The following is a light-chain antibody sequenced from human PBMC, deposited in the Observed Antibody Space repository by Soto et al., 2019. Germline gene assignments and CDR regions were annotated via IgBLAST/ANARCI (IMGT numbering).Light chain of an antibody. CDR2: GAS. J-gene: IGKJ4*01. CDR1: QSVSSNY. Sequence: EIVLTQSPGTLSLSPGERATLSCRASQSVSSNYLAWYQQKPGQAPRLLIYGASSRATGIPDRFSGSGSGTDFTLSISRLEPEDFAVYYYQRYGTSRDVTFGGGTKVEFK. CDR3: QRYGTSRDVT. V-gene: IGKV3-20*01.